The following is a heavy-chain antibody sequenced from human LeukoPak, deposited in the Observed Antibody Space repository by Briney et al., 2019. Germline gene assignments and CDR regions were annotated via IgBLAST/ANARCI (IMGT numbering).Heavy chain of an antibody. CDR1: GFTFSIYS. V-gene: IGHV3-21*01. Sequence: GGSLRLSCAASGFTFSIYSINWVRQAPGKGLEWVSFITGNSNYIYYADSVKGRFTISRDNAKNSLYLQMNSLRVEDTAVYYCARDRVSGSGSIDYWGQGTLVTVSS. J-gene: IGHJ4*02. CDR3: ARDRVSGSGSIDY. CDR2: ITGNSNYI. D-gene: IGHD3-10*01.